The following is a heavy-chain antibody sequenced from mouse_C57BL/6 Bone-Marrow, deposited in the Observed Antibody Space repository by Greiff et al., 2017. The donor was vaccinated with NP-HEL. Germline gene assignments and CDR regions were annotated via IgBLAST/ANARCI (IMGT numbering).Heavy chain of an antibody. CDR2: IDPADSDT. CDR3: TPGGRSPYAMYY. J-gene: IGHJ4*01. D-gene: IGHD1-1*01. Sequence: EVQLQESGAELVRPGASVKLSCTVSGFNIKDDYMHWVKQRPEQGLEWIGWIDPADSDTEYASKFQGKATMTADTSSNTAYLQLSSMTAEDAAVYDCTPGGRSPYAMYYWGQGHSATLSA. CDR1: GFNIKDDY. V-gene: IGHV14-4*01.